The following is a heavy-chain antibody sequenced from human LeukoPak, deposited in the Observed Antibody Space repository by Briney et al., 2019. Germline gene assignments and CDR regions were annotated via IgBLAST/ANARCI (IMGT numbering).Heavy chain of an antibody. D-gene: IGHD6-13*01. CDR2: ISAYNGNT. V-gene: IGHV1-18*01. CDR3: AREGIAGAAPIN. J-gene: IGHJ4*02. Sequence: ASVKVSCKASGYTFTSYGISWVRQAPGQGLEWMGWISAYNGNTNYAQKLQGRVTMTTDTSTSTVYMELSSLRSEDTAVYYCAREGIAGAAPINWGQGTLVTVSS. CDR1: GYTFTSYG.